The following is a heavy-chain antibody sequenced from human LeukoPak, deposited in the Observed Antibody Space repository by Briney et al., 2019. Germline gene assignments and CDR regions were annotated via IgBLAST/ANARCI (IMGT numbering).Heavy chain of an antibody. CDR1: GFTFSIHG. CDR3: AKEGSSGWYGDY. V-gene: IGHV3-30*18. CDR2: ISYDGSSK. Sequence: GGSLRLSCAASGFTFSIHGVHWVRQAPGKGLEWVAVISYDGSSKYYADSVKGRFTISRDNSKNTLYLQMNNLRPEDTAMYYCAKEGSSGWYGDYWGQGTLVTVSS. D-gene: IGHD6-19*01. J-gene: IGHJ4*02.